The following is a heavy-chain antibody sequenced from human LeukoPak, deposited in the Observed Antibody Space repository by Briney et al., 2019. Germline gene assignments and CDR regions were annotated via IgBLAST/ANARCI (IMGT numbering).Heavy chain of an antibody. J-gene: IGHJ4*02. V-gene: IGHV3-23*01. D-gene: IGHD3-16*02. CDR2: ISDTGRRT. CDR3: GRHDSFIPF. Sequence: GGSLRLSCAASGFAFSDYAMTWVRQAAGKGLEWVSSISDTGRRTYYTDSVKGRFPISRDDSKKAVYLEMSTLRVEDTAIYFCGRHDSFIPFWGQGTLVTVSS. CDR1: GFAFSDYA.